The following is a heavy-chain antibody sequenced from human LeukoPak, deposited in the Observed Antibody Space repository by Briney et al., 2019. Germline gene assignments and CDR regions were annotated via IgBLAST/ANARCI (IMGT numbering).Heavy chain of an antibody. J-gene: IGHJ4*02. CDR1: GYTFTVYY. CDR3: ARGSDDFWSGYSPSY. CDR2: INPNSGGT. Sequence: ASVKVSCKASGYTFTVYYMHWVRQAPGQGLERMGWINPNSGGTNYAQKFQGRVTMTRDTSISTAYMELSRLRSDDTAVYYCARGSDDFWSGYSPSYWGQGTLVTVSS. V-gene: IGHV1-2*02. D-gene: IGHD3-3*01.